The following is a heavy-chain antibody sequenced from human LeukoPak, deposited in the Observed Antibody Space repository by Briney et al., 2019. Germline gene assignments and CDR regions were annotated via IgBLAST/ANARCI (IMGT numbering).Heavy chain of an antibody. Sequence: GGSLRPSCAASAFTFNTYWMHWVRQVPGRGLEWVSRINGDESSTNYADSVKGRFTISRDNAKDTLYLHMNSLTAEDTAVYYCARGAKWAYYFDYXGXXTXVTVSS. CDR3: ARGAKWAYYFDY. D-gene: IGHD1-26*01. J-gene: IGHJ4*02. V-gene: IGHV3-74*01. CDR1: AFTFNTYW. CDR2: INGDESST.